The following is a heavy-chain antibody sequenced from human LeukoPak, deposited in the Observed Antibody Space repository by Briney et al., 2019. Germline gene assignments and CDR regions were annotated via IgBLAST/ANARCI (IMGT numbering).Heavy chain of an antibody. CDR3: ARHDTGDDFDL. J-gene: IGHJ4*02. D-gene: IGHD5-18*01. V-gene: IGHV3-48*03. CDR1: GFTFSLFE. Sequence: GGSLRLSCVASGFTFSLFEMNWVRQTPGKGLEWISYVSNSGATKHYRDSVKGRFTIPRDNAKNSLFLQMDSLRAEDTGLYYCARHDTGDDFDLWGQGTPVTVSS. CDR2: VSNSGATK.